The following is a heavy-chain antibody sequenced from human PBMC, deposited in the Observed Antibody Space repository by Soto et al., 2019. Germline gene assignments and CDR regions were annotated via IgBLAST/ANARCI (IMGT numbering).Heavy chain of an antibody. CDR3: ARGDFFTGPKYPHFDY. CDR1: GFTFSDYY. D-gene: IGHD3-9*01. J-gene: IGHJ4*02. Sequence: GGSLRLSCAASGFTFSDYYMNWLRQAPGKGLEWISYISGSSSDTNYADSVKGRFTISRDNAKNSLYLQMNSLRADDTAVYYCARGDFFTGPKYPHFDYWGQGTQVTVSS. V-gene: IGHV3-11*06. CDR2: ISGSSSDT.